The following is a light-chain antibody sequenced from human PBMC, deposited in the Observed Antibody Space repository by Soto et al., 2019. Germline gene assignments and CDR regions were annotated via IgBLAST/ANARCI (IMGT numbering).Light chain of an antibody. Sequence: EIVLTQSPATLSLSPGERATLSCRASQSVSSYLAWYQQKPGQAPRLLIYDASNRATGIPARFSGSGSGTDFTLTISSLEPEDFAVYYCQQRRSWPRVTFGGGTKVEIK. CDR1: QSVSSY. J-gene: IGKJ4*01. V-gene: IGKV3-11*01. CDR3: QQRRSWPRVT. CDR2: DAS.